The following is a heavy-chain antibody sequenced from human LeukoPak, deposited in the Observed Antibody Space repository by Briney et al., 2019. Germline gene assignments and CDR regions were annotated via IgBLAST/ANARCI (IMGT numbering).Heavy chain of an antibody. Sequence: PSETLSLTCTVSGGSISSGTYYWGWIRQPPGKGLEWIGYIYYSGSTNYNPSLKSRVTISVDTSKNQFSLKLSSVTAADTAVYYCARASFYYDSSGKQPSYGWSGMDVWGQGTTVTVSS. CDR3: ARASFYYDSSGKQPSYGWSGMDV. J-gene: IGHJ6*02. CDR2: IYYSGST. CDR1: GGSISSGTYY. D-gene: IGHD3-22*01. V-gene: IGHV4-61*01.